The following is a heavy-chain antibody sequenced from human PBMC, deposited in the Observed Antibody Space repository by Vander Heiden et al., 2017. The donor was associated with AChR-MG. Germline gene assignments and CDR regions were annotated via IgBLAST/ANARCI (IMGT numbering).Heavy chain of an antibody. V-gene: IGHV3-23*01. CDR1: GFTFSSYA. CDR3: AKDDGGPPFYYYYYMDV. CDR2: ISGSGGST. D-gene: IGHD2-15*01. J-gene: IGHJ6*03. Sequence: EAQLLESGGGLVPPGASLRISWSARGFTFSSYAMNWVRQAPGKGLEWVSSISGSGGSTYYADSVKGRFTISRDNSKNTLYLQMNSLRAEDTAIYYCAKDDGGPPFYYYYYMDVWGKGTTVTVSS.